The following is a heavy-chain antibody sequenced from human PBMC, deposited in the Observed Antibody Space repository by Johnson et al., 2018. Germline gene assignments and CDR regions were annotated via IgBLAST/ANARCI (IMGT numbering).Heavy chain of an antibody. D-gene: IGHD1-26*01. CDR2: IKRDGSMR. Sequence: QLVESGGGLVQPGGSLRLSCVGSGFTFSSHWMTWVRQAPGKGLEWVANIKRDGSMRYFLDSVKGRFTITADNARNSLYLEMNNLRVDDPALYYCARGVWGRAFDIWGQGIMVTVSS. V-gene: IGHV3-7*01. CDR1: GFTFSSHW. J-gene: IGHJ3*02. CDR3: ARGVWGRAFDI.